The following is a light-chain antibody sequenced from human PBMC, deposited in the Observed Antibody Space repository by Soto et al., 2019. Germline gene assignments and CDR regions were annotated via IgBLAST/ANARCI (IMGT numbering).Light chain of an antibody. CDR1: QSVSSN. J-gene: IGKJ4*01. V-gene: IGKV3-15*01. Sequence: EIVMTQSPATLSVSPGERATLSCRASQSVSSNLAWYQQKPGQAPRLLIYGASTRATGIPARFSGSGSGTEFTLTISSLQSEDFATYYCQQLKNYPLTFGGGTKLEI. CDR3: QQLKNYPLT. CDR2: GAS.